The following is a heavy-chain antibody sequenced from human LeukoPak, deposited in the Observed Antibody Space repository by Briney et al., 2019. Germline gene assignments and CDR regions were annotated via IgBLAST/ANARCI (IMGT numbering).Heavy chain of an antibody. D-gene: IGHD3-10*01. J-gene: IGHJ4*02. CDR2: IYYSGST. Sequence: ASETLSLTCTVSGGSISSYYRSWIRQPPGKGLEWIGYIYYSGSTYYNPSLKSRVTISVDRSKNQFSLKLSSVTAADTAVYYCARGSGSIPTDYWGQGTLVTVSS. V-gene: IGHV4-59*12. CDR1: GGSISSYY. CDR3: ARGSGSIPTDY.